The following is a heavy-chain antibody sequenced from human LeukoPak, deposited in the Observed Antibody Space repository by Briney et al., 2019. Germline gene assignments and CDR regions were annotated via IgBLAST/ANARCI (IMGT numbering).Heavy chain of an antibody. V-gene: IGHV3-53*01. Sequence: GGSLSLSCAASGFTVSSNFMNWVRQAPGKGLEWVSVIYSGGNTYYADSVKGRFTISRDNSKNTLFLQMNSLRAEDTAVYYCARNLAYGGNGMWGQGTLVTVSS. CDR1: GFTVSSNF. D-gene: IGHD4-23*01. CDR2: IYSGGNT. CDR3: ARNLAYGGNGM. J-gene: IGHJ4*02.